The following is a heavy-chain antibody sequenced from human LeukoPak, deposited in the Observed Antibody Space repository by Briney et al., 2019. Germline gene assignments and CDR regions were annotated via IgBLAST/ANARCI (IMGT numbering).Heavy chain of an antibody. J-gene: IGHJ3*02. Sequence: SETLSLTCTVSGGSISSGGYYWSWIRQHPGKGLEWIGYIYYSGSTYYNPSLKSRVTISVDTSKNQFSLKLSSVTAAVTAVYYCARDGWYDILTGYPIWGQGTMVTVSS. CDR2: IYYSGST. CDR1: GGSISSGGYY. D-gene: IGHD3-9*01. V-gene: IGHV4-31*03. CDR3: ARDGWYDILTGYPI.